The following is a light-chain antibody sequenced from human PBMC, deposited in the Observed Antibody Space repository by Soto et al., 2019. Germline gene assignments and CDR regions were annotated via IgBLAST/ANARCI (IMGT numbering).Light chain of an antibody. CDR1: SSDVGGYKY. V-gene: IGLV2-14*01. J-gene: IGLJ2*01. CDR2: EVS. Sequence: SALTQPASVSGSPGQSITISCTGTSSDVGGYKYVSWYQQHPGKAPTLIIYEVSNRPSGVPNRFSASKSGNTASLTISGLQAEDEADYFCSSFLSTTATTVVFGGGTKLTVL. CDR3: SSFLSTTATTVV.